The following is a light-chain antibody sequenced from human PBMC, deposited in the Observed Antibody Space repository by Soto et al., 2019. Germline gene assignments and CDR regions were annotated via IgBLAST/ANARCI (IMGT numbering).Light chain of an antibody. J-gene: IGKJ2*01. V-gene: IGKV4-1*01. CDR1: QSVLYSSKNKNY. CDR2: WAS. Sequence: DIVMTQSPDSLAVSLGERATINCKSSQSVLYSSKNKNYLAWYQQRPGQPPKLLIYWASARESGVPDRFSGGASGTDFPLTITSLQAEDVAVYSCQQYYSSPYTFGQGTKLEIK. CDR3: QQYYSSPYT.